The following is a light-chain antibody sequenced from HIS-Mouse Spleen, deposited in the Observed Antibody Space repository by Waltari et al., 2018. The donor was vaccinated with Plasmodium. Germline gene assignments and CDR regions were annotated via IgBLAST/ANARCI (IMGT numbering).Light chain of an antibody. Sequence: QSALTQPASVSGSPGQSITISCTGTSSDVGGYHIVSWSQQHPGKAPKLLIYEGSKRPSGVSNRFSGSKSGNTASLTISGLQAEDEADYYCCSYAGSSTNWVFGGGTKLTVL. J-gene: IGLJ3*02. CDR2: EGS. V-gene: IGLV2-23*01. CDR3: CSYAGSSTNWV. CDR1: SSDVGGYHI.